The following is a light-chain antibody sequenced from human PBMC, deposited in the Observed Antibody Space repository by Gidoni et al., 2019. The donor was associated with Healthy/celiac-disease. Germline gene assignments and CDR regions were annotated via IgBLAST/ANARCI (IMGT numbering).Light chain of an antibody. CDR2: WAS. CDR3: QQYYSTPRT. Sequence: DIVMTQSPDSLAVSLGERATINCKSSQSVLYNSNNKNYLAWYQQKPGQPPKLLIYWASTRESGVPDRFSGSGSGTDFTLTISNLQAEDVAVYYCQQYYSTPRTFGQGTKLEIK. CDR1: QSVLYNSNNKNY. J-gene: IGKJ2*02. V-gene: IGKV4-1*01.